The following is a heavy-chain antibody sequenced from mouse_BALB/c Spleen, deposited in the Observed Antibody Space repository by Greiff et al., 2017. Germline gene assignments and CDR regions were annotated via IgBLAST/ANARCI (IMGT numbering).Heavy chain of an antibody. J-gene: IGHJ3*01. D-gene: IGHD1-1*01. Sequence: EVKLMESGGGLVKPGGSLKLSCAASGFTFSSYAMSWVRQTPEKRLEWVASISSGGSTYYPDSVKGRFTISRDNARNILYLQMSSLRSEDTAMYYCARGGNYYGSSSGFAYWGQGTLVTVSA. CDR1: GFTFSSYA. V-gene: IGHV5-6-5*01. CDR3: ARGGNYYGSSSGFAY. CDR2: ISSGGST.